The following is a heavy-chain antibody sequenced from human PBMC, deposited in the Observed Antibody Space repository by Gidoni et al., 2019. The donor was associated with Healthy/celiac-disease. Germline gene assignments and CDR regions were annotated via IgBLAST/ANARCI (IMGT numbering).Heavy chain of an antibody. Sequence: AMHWVRQAPGKGLEWVSGISWNSGSIGYADSVKGRFTISRDNAKNSLYLQMNSLRAEDTALYYCAKDEVAAAGTWGQGTLVTVSS. CDR1: A. CDR3: AKDEVAAAGT. D-gene: IGHD6-13*01. J-gene: IGHJ4*02. CDR2: ISWNSGSI. V-gene: IGHV3-9*01.